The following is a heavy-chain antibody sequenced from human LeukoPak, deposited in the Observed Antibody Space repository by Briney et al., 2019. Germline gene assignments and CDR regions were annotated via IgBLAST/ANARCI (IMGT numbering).Heavy chain of an antibody. J-gene: IGHJ4*02. V-gene: IGHV4-61*01. CDR1: GGSVSSGSYY. CDR2: IYYSGST. CDR3: ARGTDVQLWSMGAFDY. Sequence: SETLSLTCTVSGGSVSSGSYYWSWIRQPPGTGLEWIGYIYYSGSTNYNPSLKSRVTISVDTSKNQFSLKLSSVTAADTAVYYCARGTDVQLWSMGAFDYWGQGTLVTVSS. D-gene: IGHD5-18*01.